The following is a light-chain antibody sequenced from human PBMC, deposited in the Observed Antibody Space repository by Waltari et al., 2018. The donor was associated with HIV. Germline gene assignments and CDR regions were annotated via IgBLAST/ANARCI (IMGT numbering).Light chain of an antibody. CDR2: EVS. J-gene: IGLJ2*01. V-gene: IGLV2-14*01. Sequence: QSALTQHASVSGPPGQSITISCTGTSSDVGGSNYVSWYQQHPGKAPKLIIYEVSNRPSGVSNRFSGSKSGNTASLTISGLQAEDEADYYCSSYTSSSTQVVFGGGTKLTVL. CDR3: SSYTSSSTQVV. CDR1: SSDVGGSNY.